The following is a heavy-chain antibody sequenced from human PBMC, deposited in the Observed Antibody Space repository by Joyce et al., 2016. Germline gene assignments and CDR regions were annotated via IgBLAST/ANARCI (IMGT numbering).Heavy chain of an antibody. D-gene: IGHD3-10*01. CDR2: ISYDGTHK. Sequence: QVQLVESGGRVVQPGTSLRLSCAASGFTFRDYGMPWVRRAPGKGLGWVAVISYDGTHKYEGDAVKGRFTVSRDNSKNTLYLQMDSLRAEDTAVYYCAKDPMVRGVINGFDYWGQGTLVTVSS. V-gene: IGHV3-30*18. CDR3: AKDPMVRGVINGFDY. CDR1: GFTFRDYG. J-gene: IGHJ4*02.